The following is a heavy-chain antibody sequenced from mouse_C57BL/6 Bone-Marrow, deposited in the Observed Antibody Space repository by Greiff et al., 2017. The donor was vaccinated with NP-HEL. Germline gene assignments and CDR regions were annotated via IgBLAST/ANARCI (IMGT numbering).Heavy chain of an antibody. V-gene: IGHV1-4*01. CDR3: ARSGFTTVVATDWYFDV. CDR1: GYTFTSYT. CDR2: INPSSGYT. D-gene: IGHD1-1*01. J-gene: IGHJ1*03. Sequence: VKLVESGAELARPGASVKMSCKASGYTFTSYTMHWVKQRPGQGLEWIGYINPSSGYTKYNQKFKDKATLTADKSSSTAYMQLSSLTSEDSAVYYCARSGFTTVVATDWYFDVWGTGTTVTVSS.